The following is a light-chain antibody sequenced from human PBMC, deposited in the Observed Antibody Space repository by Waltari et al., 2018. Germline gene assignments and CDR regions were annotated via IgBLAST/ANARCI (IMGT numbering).Light chain of an antibody. CDR3: QSYDSSLSGVL. V-gene: IGLV1-40*01. J-gene: IGLJ3*02. Sequence: QSILTQPPSVSGAPGQRVTISCTGTSSNIGAGYGVHWYQQLPGIAPKLLIYGNHNRPSGVPDRFSGCKSGTSASLAITGLQAGDEADYYCQSYDSSLSGVLFGGGTKLTVL. CDR2: GNH. CDR1: SSNIGAGYG.